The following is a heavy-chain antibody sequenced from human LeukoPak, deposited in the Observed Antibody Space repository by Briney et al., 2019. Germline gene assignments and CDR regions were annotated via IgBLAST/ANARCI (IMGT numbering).Heavy chain of an antibody. D-gene: IGHD3-22*01. CDR1: GFTFSSYA. V-gene: IGHV3-30-3*01. CDR2: ISSDGSLK. CDR3: TYDSRGYSFDY. J-gene: IGHJ4*02. Sequence: GSLRLSCAASGFTFSSYAMHWFRQAPGEGLEWLAVISSDGSLKYYGDSVRGRFTISRDNSKNTLYLQINTLRTEDTAVYYCTYDSRGYSFDYWGRGTLVIVSS.